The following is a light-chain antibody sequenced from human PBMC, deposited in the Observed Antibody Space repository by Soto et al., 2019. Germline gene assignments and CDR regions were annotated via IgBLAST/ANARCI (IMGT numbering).Light chain of an antibody. CDR1: STDFVSYNR. CDR3: AAWDDSLSGYV. CDR2: EAS. V-gene: IGLV2-18*01. J-gene: IGLJ1*01. Sequence: QSVLTQPPSVSGSPGQSVTISCTGTSTDFVSYNRVSWYQQPPGTAPKLIIYEASNNQRPSGVPDRFSGSKSGTSASLAISGLQSEDEADYYCAAWDDSLSGYVFGTGTKVTVL.